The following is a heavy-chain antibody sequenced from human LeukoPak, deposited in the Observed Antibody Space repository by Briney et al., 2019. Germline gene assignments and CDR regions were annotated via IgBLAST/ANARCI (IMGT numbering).Heavy chain of an antibody. Sequence: GASVKVSCKASGYTFIGNYIHWVRQAPEQGLEWMGWIDPNSGGANYAQKFQGRVTMTRDTSISTAYMELSRLTPDDTAVYYCAIHWGAGWYFDLWGRGTLVSVSS. D-gene: IGHD7-27*01. CDR1: GYTFIGNY. J-gene: IGHJ2*01. CDR3: AIHWGAGWYFDL. V-gene: IGHV1-2*02. CDR2: IDPNSGGA.